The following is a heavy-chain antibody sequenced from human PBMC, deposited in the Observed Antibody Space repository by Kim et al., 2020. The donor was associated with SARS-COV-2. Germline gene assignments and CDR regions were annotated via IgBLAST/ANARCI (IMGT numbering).Heavy chain of an antibody. V-gene: IGHV3-33*06. J-gene: IGHJ4*02. CDR3: AKERRKYCSGGSCHLEY. D-gene: IGHD2-15*01. Sequence: VTSRFNISRDNSKNTLYLQMNNLRAEDTAVYYCAKERRKYCSGGSCHLEYWGQGTLVTVSS.